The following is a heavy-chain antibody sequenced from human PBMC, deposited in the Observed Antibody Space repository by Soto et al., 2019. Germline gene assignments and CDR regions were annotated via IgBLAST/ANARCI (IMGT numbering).Heavy chain of an antibody. CDR1: GFTFSSYA. V-gene: IGHV3-23*01. D-gene: IGHD3-16*02. J-gene: IGHJ4*02. Sequence: EVQLLESGGGLVQPGGSLRLSCAASGFTFSSYAMSWVRQAPGKGLEWVSAISGSGGSTYYADSVKGRFTISRDNSKNTLYLQMNSLRAENTAVYYCAKGILGELSLYDYWGQGTLVTVSS. CDR3: AKGILGELSLYDY. CDR2: ISGSGGST.